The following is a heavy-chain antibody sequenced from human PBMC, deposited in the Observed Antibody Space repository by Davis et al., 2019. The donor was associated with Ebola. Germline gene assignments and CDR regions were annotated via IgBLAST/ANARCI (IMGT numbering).Heavy chain of an antibody. CDR3: ARQLPYYSYGMDV. CDR1: GFTVSSNY. Sequence: GESLKISCAASGFTVSSNYMSWVRQAPGKGLEWVSVIYSGGSRYYTDSVKGRFTISRDTSKNMLYLQMNSLRAEDTAVYFCARQLPYYSYGMDVWGQGTTVTVSS. J-gene: IGHJ6*02. D-gene: IGHD2-2*01. V-gene: IGHV3-53*01. CDR2: IYSGGSR.